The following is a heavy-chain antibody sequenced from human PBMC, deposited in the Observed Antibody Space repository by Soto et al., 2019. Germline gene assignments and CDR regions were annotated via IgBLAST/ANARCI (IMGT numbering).Heavy chain of an antibody. D-gene: IGHD3-10*02. CDR3: ARDLVQRYYYYYGMDV. CDR2: IKQDGSEK. Sequence: GESLKISCAASGFTFSSYWMSWVRQAPGKGLEWVANIKQDGSEKYYVDSVKGRFTISRDNAKNSLYLQMNSLRAEDTAVYYCARDLVQRYYYYYGMDVWGQGTTVTVSS. CDR1: GFTFSSYW. J-gene: IGHJ6*02. V-gene: IGHV3-7*05.